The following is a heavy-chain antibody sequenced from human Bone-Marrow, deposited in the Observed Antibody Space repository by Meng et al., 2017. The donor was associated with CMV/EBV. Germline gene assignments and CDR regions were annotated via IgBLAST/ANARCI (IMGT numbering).Heavy chain of an antibody. V-gene: IGHV3-7*03. CDR2: IKQDGSEK. CDR3: TRAGYYDSSGTSVDY. D-gene: IGHD3-22*01. CDR1: GFTFSSYW. J-gene: IGHJ4*02. Sequence: GESLKISCAASGFTFSSYWMSWVRQAPGKGLEWVANIKQDGSEKYYVDSVKGRFTISRDNAKKSLYLQMNSLRAEDTAVYYCTRAGYYDSSGTSVDYWGQGTLVTVSS.